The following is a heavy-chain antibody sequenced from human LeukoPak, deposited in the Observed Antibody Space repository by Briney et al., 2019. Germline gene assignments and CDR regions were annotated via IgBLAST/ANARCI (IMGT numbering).Heavy chain of an antibody. CDR3: AKGGIRSGAFDI. CDR2: IYYSGST. D-gene: IGHD6-13*01. J-gene: IGHJ3*02. Sequence: ASETLSLTCTVSGGSISSYYWSWIRQPPGKGLEWIGYIYYSGSTNYNPSLKSRVTISVDTSKNQLSLKLSSVTAADTAVYYRAKGGIRSGAFDIWGQGTRVTVSS. CDR1: GGSISSYY. V-gene: IGHV4-59*01.